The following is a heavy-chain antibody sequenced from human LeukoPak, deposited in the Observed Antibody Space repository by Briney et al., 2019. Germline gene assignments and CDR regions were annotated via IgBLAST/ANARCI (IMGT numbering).Heavy chain of an antibody. CDR3: ARSTYQLLYPY. Sequence: ASVKVSCKASGGTFSSYAISWVRQAPGQGLEWVGGIIPIFGTANYAQKFQGRVTITADESTSTAYMELSSLRSEDTAVYYCARSTYQLLYPYWGQGTLVTVSS. D-gene: IGHD2-2*02. CDR1: GGTFSSYA. CDR2: IIPIFGTA. V-gene: IGHV1-69*13. J-gene: IGHJ4*02.